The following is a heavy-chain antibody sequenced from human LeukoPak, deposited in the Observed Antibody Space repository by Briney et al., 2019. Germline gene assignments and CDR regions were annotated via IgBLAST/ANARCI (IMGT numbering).Heavy chain of an antibody. Sequence: PSETLSLTCTVSGGSISSSSYYWRWIRRPPGKGLEWIGSIYYSGSTYYNPSLKSRVTISVDTSKNQFSLKLSSVTAADTAVYYCARIRGITYYFDYWGQGTLVTVSS. CDR1: GGSISSSSYY. V-gene: IGHV4-39*01. J-gene: IGHJ4*02. CDR2: IYYSGST. CDR3: ARIRGITYYFDY. D-gene: IGHD3-16*01.